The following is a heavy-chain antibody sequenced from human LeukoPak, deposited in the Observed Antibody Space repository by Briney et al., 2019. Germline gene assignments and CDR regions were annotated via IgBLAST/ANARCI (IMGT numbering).Heavy chain of an antibody. D-gene: IGHD3-22*01. CDR3: ARDTFYSSGVYGLDV. CDR1: GFIFSSYG. CDR2: IYYDGSNK. V-gene: IGHV3-33*01. J-gene: IGHJ6*02. Sequence: PGGSLRLSCAASGFIFSSYGMHWVRQAPGKGLEWVAVIYYDGSNKYCADSVRGRFTISRDNSKNTLFLQMSSLRAEDTAVYYCARDTFYSSGVYGLDVWGQGTTVTVSS.